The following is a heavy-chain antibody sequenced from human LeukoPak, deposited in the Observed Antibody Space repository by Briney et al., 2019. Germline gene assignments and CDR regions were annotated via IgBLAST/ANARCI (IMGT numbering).Heavy chain of an antibody. Sequence: SSETLSLTCTVSGGSISISSYYWGWVRHPPGKGLEWIATIYYSGSTYYNPSLKSRVTISVDTANNQFSQKLSSVTAADTAVYYCARTESYYDYYMDVWGKGTTVTVSS. J-gene: IGHJ6*03. CDR1: GGSISISSYY. CDR3: ARTESYYDYYMDV. V-gene: IGHV4-39*01. CDR2: IYYSGST.